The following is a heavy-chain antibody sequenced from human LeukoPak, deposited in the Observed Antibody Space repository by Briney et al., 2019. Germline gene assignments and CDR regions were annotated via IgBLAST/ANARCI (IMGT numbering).Heavy chain of an antibody. V-gene: IGHV4-34*01. CDR2: INHSGST. D-gene: IGHD3/OR15-3a*01. J-gene: IGHJ3*02. CDR3: ARGFDLDAFDI. CDR1: GGSFSGYY. Sequence: KPSETLSLTCAVYGGSFSGYYWSWIRQPPGKGLEWIGEINHSGSTNYNPSLKSRVAISLDTSKNQFSLKLSSLTAADTSVYYCARGFDLDAFDIWAQGTMVTVSS.